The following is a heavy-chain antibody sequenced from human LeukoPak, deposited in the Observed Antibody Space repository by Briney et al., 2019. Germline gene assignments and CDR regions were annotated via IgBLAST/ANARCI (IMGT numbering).Heavy chain of an antibody. CDR2: ISYDGSNK. J-gene: IGHJ6*02. CDR1: GFTFSSYG. D-gene: IGHD3-10*01. V-gene: IGHV3-30*18. Sequence: GRSLRLSCAASGFTFSSYGMHWARQAPGKGLEWVAVISYDGSNKYYADSVKGRFTISRDNSKNTLYLQMNSLRAEDTAVYYCAKDDGSAYYYYGMDVWGQGTTVTVSS. CDR3: AKDDGSAYYYYGMDV.